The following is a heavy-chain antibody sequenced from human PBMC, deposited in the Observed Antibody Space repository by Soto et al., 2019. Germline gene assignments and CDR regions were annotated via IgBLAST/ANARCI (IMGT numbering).Heavy chain of an antibody. J-gene: IGHJ4*02. V-gene: IGHV3-48*03. CDR2: ITGSGSTK. D-gene: IGHD3-22*01. CDR3: ARVYERSGYYYVFGY. Sequence: GVSLRLSCAASGFTFRSYEMNWVRQAPGKGLEWVSYITGSGSTKYYADSVKGRFTISRDNAKNSLYLQLNSLRAEDTAVYYCARVYERSGYYYVFGYWGQGTLVTVSS. CDR1: GFTFRSYE.